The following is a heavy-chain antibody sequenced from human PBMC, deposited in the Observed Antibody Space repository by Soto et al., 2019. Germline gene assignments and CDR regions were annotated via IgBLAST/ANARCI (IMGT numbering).Heavy chain of an antibody. V-gene: IGHV4-34*01. CDR1: GGSFSGYY. Sequence: SETLSLTCAVYGGSFSGYYWSWIRQPPGKGLEWIGEINHSGSTNYNPSLKSRVTIPVDTSKNQFSLKLSSVTAADTAVYYCARGQGYYDILTGQPLNFDYWGQGTLVTVSS. CDR2: INHSGST. J-gene: IGHJ4*02. D-gene: IGHD3-9*01. CDR3: ARGQGYYDILTGQPLNFDY.